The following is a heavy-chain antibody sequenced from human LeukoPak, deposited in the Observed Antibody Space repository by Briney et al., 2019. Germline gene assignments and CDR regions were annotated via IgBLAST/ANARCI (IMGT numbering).Heavy chain of an antibody. CDR2: ISSSSSYI. D-gene: IGHD4-17*01. V-gene: IGHV3-21*01. CDR3: APTPYGDYAFDY. CDR1: GFTFSSYS. J-gene: IGHJ4*02. Sequence: GGSLRLSCAASGFTFSSYSMNWVRQAPGKGLEWVSSISSSSSYIYYADSVKGRFTISRDNAKNSLYLQMNSLRAEDTAVYYCAPTPYGDYAFDYWGQGTLVTVSS.